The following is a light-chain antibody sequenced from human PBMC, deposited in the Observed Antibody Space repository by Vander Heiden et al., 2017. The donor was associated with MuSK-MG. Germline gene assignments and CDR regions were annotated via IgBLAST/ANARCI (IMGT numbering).Light chain of an antibody. V-gene: IGKV1-8*01. CDR2: AAS. Sequence: AIRMTQPPSSFSASTGDRVTITCRASQGISSYLAWYQQKPGKAPKLLIYAASTLQSGVPSRFSGSGSGTDFTLTISCLQSEDFATYYCQQYYSYPWTFGQGTKVEIK. J-gene: IGKJ1*01. CDR3: QQYYSYPWT. CDR1: QGISSY.